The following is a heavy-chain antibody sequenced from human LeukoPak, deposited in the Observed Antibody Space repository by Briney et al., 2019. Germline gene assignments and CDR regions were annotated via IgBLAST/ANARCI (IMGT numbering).Heavy chain of an antibody. CDR2: TNHSGST. CDR1: GGSFSGYY. D-gene: IGHD6-19*01. CDR3: ARGEQWLAKFDP. Sequence: SETLSLTCAVYGGSFSGYYWSWIRQPPGKGLEWIGETNHSGSTNYNPSLKSRVTISVDTSKNQFSLKLSSVTAADTAVYYCARGEQWLAKFDPWGQGTLVTVSS. J-gene: IGHJ5*02. V-gene: IGHV4-34*01.